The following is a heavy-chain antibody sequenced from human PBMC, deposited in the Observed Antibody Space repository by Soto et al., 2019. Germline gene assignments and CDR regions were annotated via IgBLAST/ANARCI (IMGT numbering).Heavy chain of an antibody. CDR2: IWCDGSNK. CDR1: GFTFSSYG. J-gene: IGHJ4*02. V-gene: IGHV3-33*01. Sequence: QVQLVESGGGVVQPGRSLRLSCAASGFTFSSYGMHWVRQAPGKGLEWVAVIWCDGSNKFYADSVKGRFTISRDNYKNTVSLQMSSLGDEASASYYWATTGPYGGQGALVTVCS. CDR3: ATTGPY.